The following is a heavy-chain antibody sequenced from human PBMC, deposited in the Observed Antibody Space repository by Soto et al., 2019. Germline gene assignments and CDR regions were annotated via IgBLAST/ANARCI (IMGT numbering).Heavy chain of an antibody. Sequence: QVQLVQSGAEVKKPGASVKVSCKASGYTFTSYDINWVRQATGQGLEWMGWMNPNSGNTGYAQKFQGRVTMTRNNSIRKAYMGLSSLRSEDTAVYYCSRGHRVRGATTPYYCYGMDIWGQGTTVTVSS. J-gene: IGHJ6*02. CDR2: MNPNSGNT. D-gene: IGHD3-10*01. V-gene: IGHV1-8*01. CDR1: GYTFTSYD. CDR3: SRGHRVRGATTPYYCYGMDI.